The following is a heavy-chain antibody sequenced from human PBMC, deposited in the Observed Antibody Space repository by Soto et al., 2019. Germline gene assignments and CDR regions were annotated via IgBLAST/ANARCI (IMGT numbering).Heavy chain of an antibody. CDR1: GDSVSSNSAA. D-gene: IGHD2-2*02. Sequence: SQTLSLTCAISGDSVSSNSAAWNWIRQSPSRGLEWLGRTYYRSKWYNDYAVSVKSRITINPDTSKNQFSLRLSSVTAADTAVYYCARESCISTSCYNKVDSWGQGTLVTVSS. V-gene: IGHV6-1*01. CDR2: TYYRSKWYN. CDR3: ARESCISTSCYNKVDS. J-gene: IGHJ4*02.